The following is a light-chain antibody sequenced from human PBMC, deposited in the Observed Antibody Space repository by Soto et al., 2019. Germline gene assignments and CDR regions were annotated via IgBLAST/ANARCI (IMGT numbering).Light chain of an antibody. Sequence: DIQMTQSPSTLSASVGDRVTITCRASQSIGSWLAWYQQKPGKAPKLLIYKASSLESGVPSRFSGRGSGTEFTLTISSLQPDDFATYYCQQYNSYSPWTFGQGTKVEIK. V-gene: IGKV1-5*03. CDR2: KAS. CDR3: QQYNSYSPWT. CDR1: QSIGSW. J-gene: IGKJ1*01.